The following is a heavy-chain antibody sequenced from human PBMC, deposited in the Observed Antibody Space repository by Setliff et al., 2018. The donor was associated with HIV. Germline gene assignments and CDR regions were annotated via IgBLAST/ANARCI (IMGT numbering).Heavy chain of an antibody. J-gene: IGHJ6*02. V-gene: IGHV1-69*10. Sequence: SVKVSCKTSGGSFSKYLFTWVRQAPGQGLEWMGGIIPFLGVRDYAQKFQGRVTITADESTRTGYMELRSLQSEDTAVYYCARGTNYYDSHSYYYHYGLDVWGQGTTVTVSS. CDR2: IIPFLGVR. CDR3: ARGTNYYDSHSYYYHYGLDV. D-gene: IGHD3-10*01. CDR1: GGSFSKYL.